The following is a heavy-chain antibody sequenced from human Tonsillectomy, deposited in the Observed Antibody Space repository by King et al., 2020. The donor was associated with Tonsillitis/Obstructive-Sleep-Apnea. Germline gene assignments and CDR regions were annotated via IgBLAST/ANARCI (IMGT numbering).Heavy chain of an antibody. Sequence: VQLVESGGGVVQPGRSLRLSCAASGFTFSGHAMHWVRQAPGKGLEWVAVISYDGSNKYYADSVKGRFTISRDNSKNTLYLQMNSLRAEDTAVYYCARKNRQTFDYWGQGTLVTVSS. V-gene: IGHV3-30*04. CDR1: GFTFSGHA. CDR3: ARKNRQTFDY. J-gene: IGHJ4*02. CDR2: ISYDGSNK.